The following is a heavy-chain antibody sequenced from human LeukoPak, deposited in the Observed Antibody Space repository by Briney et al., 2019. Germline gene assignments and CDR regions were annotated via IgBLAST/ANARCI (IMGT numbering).Heavy chain of an antibody. CDR2: IKQDGSEK. Sequence: GGSLRLSCAASGLTFSSYWMSWVRQAPGKGLEWVANIKQDGSEKYYVDSVKGRFTISRDNAKNSLYLQMNSLRAEDTAVYYCASFLRGEWFGSYYFDYWGQGTLVIVSS. V-gene: IGHV3-7*01. CDR3: ASFLRGEWFGSYYFDY. J-gene: IGHJ4*02. D-gene: IGHD3-10*01. CDR1: GLTFSSYW.